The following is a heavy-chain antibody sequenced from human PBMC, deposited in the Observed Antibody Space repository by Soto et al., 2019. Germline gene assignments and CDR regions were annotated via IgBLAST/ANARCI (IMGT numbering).Heavy chain of an antibody. CDR2: ISNVGTTI. D-gene: IGHD2-2*01. V-gene: IGHV3-11*01. CDR1: GFSFKDSY. J-gene: IGHJ2*01. CDR3: ATDHCRTSGCYPRWYFDL. Sequence: QEQLVESGGDLVKPGGSLRLSCTVSGFSFKDSYMSWFRQAPGKGLEWISYISNVGTTIYYADSVKGRFTISRDITKNSLFLQMNSLRGDDTALYFCATDHCRTSGCYPRWYFDLWGRGTLVTVSS.